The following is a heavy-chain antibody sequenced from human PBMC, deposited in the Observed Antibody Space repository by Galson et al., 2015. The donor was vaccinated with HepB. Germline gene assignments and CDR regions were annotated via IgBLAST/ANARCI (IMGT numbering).Heavy chain of an antibody. Sequence: SVKVSCKASGYTFTGYYMHWVRQAPGQGLEWMGWINPNSGGTNYAQKFQGRVTMTRDTSISTAYMELSRLRSDDTAVYYCARDGGYCSSTSCYEPGDYWGQGTLVTVSS. D-gene: IGHD2-2*03. V-gene: IGHV1-2*02. J-gene: IGHJ4*02. CDR2: INPNSGGT. CDR3: ARDGGYCSSTSCYEPGDY. CDR1: GYTFTGYY.